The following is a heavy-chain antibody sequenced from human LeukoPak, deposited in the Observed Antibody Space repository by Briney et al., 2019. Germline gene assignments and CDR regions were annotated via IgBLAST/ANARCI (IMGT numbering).Heavy chain of an antibody. CDR2: TTGSGGST. Sequence: GSLRLSCAASGFTFNTNAMTWVRQAPGKGLEWVSATTGSGGSTYYANSVKGRFTVSRDNSKNTLFLQMNSLRAEDTAVYYCAKTHSSSWYQFDYWGQGTLVPVSS. D-gene: IGHD6-13*01. V-gene: IGHV3-23*01. CDR1: GFTFNTNA. CDR3: AKTHSSSWYQFDY. J-gene: IGHJ4*02.